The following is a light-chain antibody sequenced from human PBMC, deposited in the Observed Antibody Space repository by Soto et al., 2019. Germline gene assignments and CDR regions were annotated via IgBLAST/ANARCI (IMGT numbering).Light chain of an antibody. CDR3: QQYNTWPPYT. CDR2: GAS. CDR1: QSLSSSY. Sequence: EFVLTQSPGTLSLSPVERATLSCRASQSLSSSYLAWYQQKPGQAPRLLIYGASSRATGIPDRFSGSGSGTDFTLTISRLEPEDFAVYYCQQYNTWPPYTFGQGTKVDIK. J-gene: IGKJ2*01. V-gene: IGKV3-20*01.